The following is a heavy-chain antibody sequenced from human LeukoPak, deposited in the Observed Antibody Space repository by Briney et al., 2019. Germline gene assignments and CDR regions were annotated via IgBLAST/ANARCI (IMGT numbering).Heavy chain of an antibody. CDR1: GGSFSGYY. CDR2: INHSGST. Sequence: SETLSLTCAVYGGSFSGYYWSWIRQPPGKGLEWIGEINHSGSTNYSPSFQGHVTISADKSISTAYLQWSSLKASDTAMYYCARRLGDSEPDYWGQGTLVTVSS. D-gene: IGHD3-16*01. V-gene: IGHV4-34*01. J-gene: IGHJ4*02. CDR3: ARRLGDSEPDY.